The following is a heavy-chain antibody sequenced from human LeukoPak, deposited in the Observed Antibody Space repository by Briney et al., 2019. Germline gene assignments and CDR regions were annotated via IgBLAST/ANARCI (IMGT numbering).Heavy chain of an antibody. CDR2: IYYSGST. CDR3: ASYVWGSYRYLGY. D-gene: IGHD3-16*02. V-gene: IGHV4-59*01. CDR1: GGSISSYY. J-gene: IGHJ4*02. Sequence: KPSESLSLTCTVSGGSISSYYWSWIRQPPGKGLEWIGYIYYSGSTNYNPSLKSRVTISVDTSKNQFSLKLSSVTAADTAVYYCASYVWGSYRYLGYWGQGTLVTVSS.